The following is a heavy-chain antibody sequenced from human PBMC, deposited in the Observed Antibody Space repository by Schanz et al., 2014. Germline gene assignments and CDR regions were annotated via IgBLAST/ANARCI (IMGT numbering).Heavy chain of an antibody. V-gene: IGHV3-7*01. Sequence: EVQLVESGGGLVQPGGSLRLSCSASGFTFSGFWMTWVRQAPGKGLEWVANIKKDGSEKYYVDSVKGRFTISRDNAKNPLFLQMNSLRPEDTAVYYCARGRVLESWGQGTLVTVSS. CDR3: ARGRVLES. CDR1: GFTFSGFW. CDR2: IKKDGSEK. D-gene: IGHD1-1*01. J-gene: IGHJ5*02.